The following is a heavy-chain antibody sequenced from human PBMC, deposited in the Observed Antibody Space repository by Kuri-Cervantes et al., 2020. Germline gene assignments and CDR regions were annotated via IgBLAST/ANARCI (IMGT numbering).Heavy chain of an antibody. Sequence: ASVKVSCKASGYTFTGYYMHWVRQAPGQGLEWMGWINPNSGGTNYAQKFQGWVTMTRDTSISTAYMELSRLRSDDTAVYYCARVEDRPTYHRYFDYWGQGTLVTVSS. CDR3: ARVEDRPTYHRYFDY. J-gene: IGHJ4*02. D-gene: IGHD2-21*01. CDR1: GYTFTGYY. V-gene: IGHV1-2*04. CDR2: INPNSGGT.